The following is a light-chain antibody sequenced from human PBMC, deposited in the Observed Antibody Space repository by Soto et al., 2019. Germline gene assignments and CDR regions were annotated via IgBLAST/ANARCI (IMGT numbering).Light chain of an antibody. CDR2: EVI. CDR3: SSYTSSSTLV. Sequence: QSALTQPASVSGSPGQSITISCTGTSSNVGSYKLVSWYQQYPGKAPKLVIYEVINRPSGVSNRFSGSKSGNTASLIISGLQAEDEADYYCSSYTSSSTLVFGGGTQLTVL. V-gene: IGLV2-14*02. J-gene: IGLJ2*01. CDR1: SSNVGSYKL.